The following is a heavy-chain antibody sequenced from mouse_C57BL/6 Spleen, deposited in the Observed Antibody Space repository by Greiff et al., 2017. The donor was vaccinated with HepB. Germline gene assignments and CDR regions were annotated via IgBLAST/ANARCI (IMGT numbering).Heavy chain of an antibody. Sequence: VQLQQSGAELVRPGASVTLSCKASGYTFTDYEMHWVKQTPVHGLEWIGAIDPETGGTAYNQKFKGKAILTADKSSSTAYMELRSLTSEDSAVYYCTRDGVYYGNSWFAYWGQGTLVTVSA. V-gene: IGHV1-15*01. J-gene: IGHJ3*01. CDR1: GYTFTDYE. CDR2: IDPETGGT. CDR3: TRDGVYYGNSWFAY. D-gene: IGHD2-1*01.